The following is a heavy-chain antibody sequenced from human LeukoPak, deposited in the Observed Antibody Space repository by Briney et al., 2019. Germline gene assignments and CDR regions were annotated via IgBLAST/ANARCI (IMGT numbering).Heavy chain of an antibody. V-gene: IGHV3-21*01. CDR2: ISSSSNYI. CDR3: ARTDSSSWYTIYGY. Sequence: GGSLRLSCAASGFTFSSYWMHWVRQAPGKGLEWVSSISSSSNYIYYADSVKGRFTISRDNAKNSLYLQMNSLRAEDTAVYYCARTDSSSWYTIYGYWGQGTLVTVSS. J-gene: IGHJ4*02. CDR1: GFTFSSYW. D-gene: IGHD6-13*01.